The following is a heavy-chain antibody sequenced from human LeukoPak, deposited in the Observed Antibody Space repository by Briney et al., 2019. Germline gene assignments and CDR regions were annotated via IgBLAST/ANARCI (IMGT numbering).Heavy chain of an antibody. J-gene: IGHJ3*02. CDR1: GGSISSSSYY. CDR3: TRAGLNDAFDI. CDR2: IYYSGST. V-gene: IGHV4-39*07. Sequence: SETLSLTCTVSGGSISSSSYYWGWIRQPPGEGLEWIGSIYYSGSTYYNPSLKSRVTISVDTSKNQFSLKLSSVTAADTAVYYCTRAGLNDAFDIWGQGTMVTVSS.